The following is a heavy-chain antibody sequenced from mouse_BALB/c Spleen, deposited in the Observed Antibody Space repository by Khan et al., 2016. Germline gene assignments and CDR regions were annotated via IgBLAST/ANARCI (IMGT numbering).Heavy chain of an antibody. J-gene: IGHJ2*01. CDR2: IYPGSGST. CDR3: ASLYYFDY. Sequence: QIQLQQSGPELVKPGASVKMSCKASGYTFTDYVISWVKQRTGQGLEWIGEIYPGSGSTYYNEKFKGKATLTADKSSNTAYMQLNSLTSEDSAVYFCASLYYFDYWGQGTTLTVSS. CDR1: GYTFTDYV. V-gene: IGHV1-81*01.